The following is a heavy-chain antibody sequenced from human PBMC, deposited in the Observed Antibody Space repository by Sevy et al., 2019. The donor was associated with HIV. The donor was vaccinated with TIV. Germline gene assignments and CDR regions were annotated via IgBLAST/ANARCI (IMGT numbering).Heavy chain of an antibody. CDR2: IGSSSSTI. Sequence: GGSLRLSCAASGFTFSSYNMNWGRQAPGKGLEWVSYIGSSSSTIYYAYSVKGRFTISRDNAKNSLYLQMNSLRDEDTAVYYCAREGWLLMGDAFDIWGQGTMVTVSS. J-gene: IGHJ3*02. CDR1: GFTFSSYN. D-gene: IGHD5-12*01. CDR3: AREGWLLMGDAFDI. V-gene: IGHV3-48*02.